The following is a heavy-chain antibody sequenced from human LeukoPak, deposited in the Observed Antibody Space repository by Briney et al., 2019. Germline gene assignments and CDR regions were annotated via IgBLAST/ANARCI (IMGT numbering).Heavy chain of an antibody. Sequence: SETLSLTCTVSGGSISSGGYYWSWIRQHPGEGLEWIGYIYYSGSTYYNPSLKSRVTISVDTSKNQFSLKLSSVTAADTAVYYCARNAPPVVPAAIFGAYNWFDPWGQGTLVTVSS. CDR2: IYYSGST. D-gene: IGHD2-2*01. V-gene: IGHV4-31*03. CDR3: ARNAPPVVPAAIFGAYNWFDP. CDR1: GGSISSGGYY. J-gene: IGHJ5*02.